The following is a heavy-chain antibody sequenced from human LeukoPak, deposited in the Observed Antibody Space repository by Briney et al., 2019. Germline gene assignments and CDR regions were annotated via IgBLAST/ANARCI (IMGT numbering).Heavy chain of an antibody. J-gene: IGHJ4*02. D-gene: IGHD4-17*01. V-gene: IGHV3-30*18. Sequence: GGSLRLSCAASGFTFSSYSMNWVRQAPGKGLEWVAVISYDGSNKYYADSVKGRFTISRDNSKNTLYLQMNSLRAEDTAVYYCAKKENYGDYRIDYWGQGTLVTVSS. CDR2: ISYDGSNK. CDR1: GFTFSSYS. CDR3: AKKENYGDYRIDY.